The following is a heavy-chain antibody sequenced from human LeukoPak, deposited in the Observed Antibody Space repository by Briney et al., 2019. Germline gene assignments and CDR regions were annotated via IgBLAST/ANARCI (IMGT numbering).Heavy chain of an antibody. J-gene: IGHJ5*02. D-gene: IGHD2-8*02. CDR3: ARSVGGLLSNWFDP. Sequence: SETLSLTCTVSGGSISSYYWSWIRQPPGKGLDWIGYIYYSGSTNYNPSLKSRVTISVDTSKNQFSLKLSSVTAADTAVYYCARSVGGLLSNWFDPWGQGTLVTVSS. CDR1: GGSISSYY. V-gene: IGHV4-59*01. CDR2: IYYSGST.